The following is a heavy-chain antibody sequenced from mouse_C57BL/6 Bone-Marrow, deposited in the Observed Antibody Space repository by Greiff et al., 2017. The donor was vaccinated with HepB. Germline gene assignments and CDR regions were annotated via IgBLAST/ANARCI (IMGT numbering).Heavy chain of an antibody. CDR1: GYSITSDY. D-gene: IGHD2-2*01. CDR2: ISYSGST. V-gene: IGHV3-8*01. Sequence: EVKLVESGPGLAKPSQTLSLTCSVTGYSITSDYWNWIRKFPGNKLEYMGYISYSGSTSYNPSRQSRISITRDTSKNQYYLQLNSVTTDDTATYYCARDTMVTTGFDYWGQGTTLTVSS. J-gene: IGHJ2*01. CDR3: ARDTMVTTGFDY.